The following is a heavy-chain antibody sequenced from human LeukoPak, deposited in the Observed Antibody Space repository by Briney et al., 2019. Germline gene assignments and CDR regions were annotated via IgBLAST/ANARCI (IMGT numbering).Heavy chain of an antibody. CDR1: GGTFSSYA. Sequence: SVKVSCKASGGTFSSYAISWVRQAPGQGLEWMGGIIPIFGTANCAQKFQGRVTITADKSTSTAYMELSSLRSEDTAVYYCARGRYCSGGSCYFSRTYYFDYWGQGTLVTVSS. CDR3: ARGRYCSGGSCYFSRTYYFDY. J-gene: IGHJ4*02. V-gene: IGHV1-69*06. CDR2: IIPIFGTA. D-gene: IGHD2-15*01.